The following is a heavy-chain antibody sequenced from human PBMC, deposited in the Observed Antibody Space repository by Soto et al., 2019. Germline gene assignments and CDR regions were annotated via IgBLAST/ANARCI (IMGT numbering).Heavy chain of an antibody. J-gene: IGHJ3*01. CDR2: MNPNSGNA. CDR3: ARDPFYYYDSSGLNPN. V-gene: IGHV1-8*02. CDR1: GGTFSSYA. D-gene: IGHD3-22*01. Sequence: ASVEVSCKASGGTFSSYAISWVRRAPGQGLEWMGWMNPNSGNAGYAQKFQGRVTMTRNTSISTAYMELSSLRSEDTAVYYCARDPFYYYDSSGLNPNWGQGTMVTVS.